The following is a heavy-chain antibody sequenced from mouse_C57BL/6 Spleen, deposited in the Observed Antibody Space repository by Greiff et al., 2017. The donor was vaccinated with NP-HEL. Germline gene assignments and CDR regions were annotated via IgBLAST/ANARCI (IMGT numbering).Heavy chain of an antibody. Sequence: EVMLVESGGGLVQPGGSMKLSCVASGFTFSNYWMNWVRQSPEKGLEWVAQIRLKSDNYATHYAESVKGRFTISRDDSKSSVYLQMNNLRAEDTGIYYCTALYPTYAMDYWGQGTSVTVSS. CDR2: IRLKSDNYAT. J-gene: IGHJ4*01. D-gene: IGHD2-1*01. V-gene: IGHV6-3*01. CDR1: GFTFSNYW. CDR3: TALYPTYAMDY.